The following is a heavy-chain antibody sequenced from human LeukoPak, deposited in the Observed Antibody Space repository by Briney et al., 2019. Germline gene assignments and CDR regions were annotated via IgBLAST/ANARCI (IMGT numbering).Heavy chain of an antibody. CDR1: GFTFRSYA. CDR3: AKASGVHFGESGFDF. CDR2: VSVSGDGT. V-gene: IGHV3-23*01. J-gene: IGHJ4*02. D-gene: IGHD3-10*01. Sequence: GGSLRLSCAASGFTFRSYAMNWVRQAPGKGLEWVSGVSVSGDGTYYADSVKGRFTVSRDNSENTLFLQMNSLRAEDTALYYCAKASGVHFGESGFDFWGQGTLVTVSS.